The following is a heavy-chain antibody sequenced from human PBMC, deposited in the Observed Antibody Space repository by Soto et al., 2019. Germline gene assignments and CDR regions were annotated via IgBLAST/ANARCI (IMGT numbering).Heavy chain of an antibody. CDR1: GFTFSSYS. J-gene: IGHJ6*03. CDR3: AKEQRYGGYNIKV. V-gene: IGHV3-21*01. Sequence: EVQLVESGGGLVKPGGSLRLSCAASGFTFSSYSMKWVRQAPGKGLEWVSSISSSSSYIYYADSVKGRFTISRDHAKNSLYLQINSLGVEDTAVYYCAKEQRYGGYNIKVWGKVNTVNAAS. D-gene: IGHD3-9*01. CDR2: ISSSSSYI.